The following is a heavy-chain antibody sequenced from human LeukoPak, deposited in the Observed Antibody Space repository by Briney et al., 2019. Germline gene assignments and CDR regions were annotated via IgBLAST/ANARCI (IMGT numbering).Heavy chain of an antibody. Sequence: ASVKVSCKASGYTFTGYGISWVRQAPGQGLEWMGWISTYNGNTNYVQKLQGRVTMTTDTSTTTAFMELRSLRSDDTAVYYCARTPTRRALDYWGQGTLVTVSS. CDR1: GYTFTGYG. CDR2: ISTYNGNT. CDR3: ARTPTRRALDY. J-gene: IGHJ4*02. V-gene: IGHV1-18*01.